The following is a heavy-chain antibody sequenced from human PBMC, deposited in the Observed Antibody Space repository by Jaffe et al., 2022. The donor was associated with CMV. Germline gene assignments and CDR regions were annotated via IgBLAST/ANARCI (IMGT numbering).Heavy chain of an antibody. V-gene: IGHV4-39*01. D-gene: IGHD5-12*01. J-gene: IGHJ3*02. CDR1: GGSISSSSYY. CDR3: ARRLPPAVTARWLHSKHDAFDI. Sequence: QLQLQESGPGLVKPSETLSLTCTVSGGSISSSSYYWGWIRQPPGKGLEWIGSIYYSGSTYYNPSLKSRVTISVDTSKNQFSLKLSSVTAADTAVYYCARRLPPAVTARWLHSKHDAFDIWGQGTMVTVSS. CDR2: IYYSGST.